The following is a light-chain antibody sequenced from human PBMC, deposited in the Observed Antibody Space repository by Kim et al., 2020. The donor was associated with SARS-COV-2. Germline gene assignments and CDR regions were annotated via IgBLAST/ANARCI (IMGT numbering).Light chain of an antibody. CDR1: SSDVGTYNR. CDR3: SSYTSSNIVV. J-gene: IGLJ2*01. CDR2: EVS. V-gene: IGLV2-18*02. Sequence: GQSVTISSPGTSSDVGTYNRVSWYPQSPGSAPKLSIYEVSTRPSGVPDRFSGSKSGNTASLTISGLQAEDEANYYCSSYTSSNIVVFGGGTQLTVL.